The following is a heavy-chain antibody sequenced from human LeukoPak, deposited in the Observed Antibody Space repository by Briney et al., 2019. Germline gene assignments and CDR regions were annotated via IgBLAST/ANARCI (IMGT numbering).Heavy chain of an antibody. D-gene: IGHD2-2*01. CDR3: ARADIVVVPAAGFGAVVHYYYMDV. Sequence: ASVKVSCKASGYTFTSYDINWVRQATGQGLEWMGWMNPNSGNTGYAQKFQGRVTMTRNTSISTAYMELSSLRSEDTAVYYCARADIVVVPAAGFGAVVHYYYMDVWGKGTTVTVSS. CDR1: GYTFTSYD. J-gene: IGHJ6*03. V-gene: IGHV1-8*01. CDR2: MNPNSGNT.